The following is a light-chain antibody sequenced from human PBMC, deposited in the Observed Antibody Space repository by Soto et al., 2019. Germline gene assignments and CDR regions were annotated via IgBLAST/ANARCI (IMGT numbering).Light chain of an antibody. CDR3: LPGTHWPPLT. CDR1: QSLVHSNGNTY. V-gene: IGKV2-30*02. J-gene: IGKJ4*01. Sequence: EVVMTQSPLSLPVTLVQPASISCRSSQSLVHSNGNTYLTWFQQRPGQSPRRLIYKVSNRDSGVPDRFRGSASGTDFSMTISRVEAEDVGVYYCLPGTHWPPLTFGGGTKVAIK. CDR2: KVS.